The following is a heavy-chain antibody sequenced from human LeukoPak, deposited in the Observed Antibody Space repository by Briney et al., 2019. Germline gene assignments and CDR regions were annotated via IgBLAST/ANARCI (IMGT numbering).Heavy chain of an antibody. D-gene: IGHD6-13*01. Sequence: ASVKVSCKASGYTFTDYYMHWVRQAPGQGLEWMGWINPNSGGTNYAQKFQGRVTMTRDTSISTAYMELSRLISDDTAMYYCARVTAAAGPTFDYWGQGTLVTVSS. CDR2: INPNSGGT. CDR3: ARVTAAAGPTFDY. V-gene: IGHV1-2*02. CDR1: GYTFTDYY. J-gene: IGHJ4*02.